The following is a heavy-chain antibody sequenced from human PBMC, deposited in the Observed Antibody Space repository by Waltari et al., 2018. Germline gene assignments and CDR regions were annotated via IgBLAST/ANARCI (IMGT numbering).Heavy chain of an antibody. CDR2: FDPEEGEI. V-gene: IGHV1-24*01. J-gene: IGHJ4*02. CDR1: GYSLHDLS. CDR3: ATEAYCGADCHFSHYYDY. D-gene: IGHD2-21*02. Sequence: QVQLVQSGAEMKKPGASVQVSCTLSGYSLHDLSIPWLRQAPGNGLEWMGGFDPEEGEIVYAQKFQGRVTLTEDTSSDTAYMELSSLSSEDTAVYYCATEAYCGADCHFSHYYDYWGQGTLVTVSS.